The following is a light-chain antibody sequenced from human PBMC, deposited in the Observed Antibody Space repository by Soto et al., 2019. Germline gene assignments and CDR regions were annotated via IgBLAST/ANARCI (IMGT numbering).Light chain of an antibody. Sequence: EIVLTQSPGTLSLSPGERATLSCRASQSVSSSYLAWYQQKPGQAPRLLIYGASSRATGIPDRFSGSGSGTDFTLTISRLEPEDFAVYYCQKSGTSAPLTFGGGTKVDIK. V-gene: IGKV3-20*01. CDR3: QKSGTSAPLT. CDR2: GAS. J-gene: IGKJ4*01. CDR1: QSVSSSY.